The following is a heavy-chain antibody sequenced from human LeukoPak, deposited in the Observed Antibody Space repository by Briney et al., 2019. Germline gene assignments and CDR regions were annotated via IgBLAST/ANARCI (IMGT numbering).Heavy chain of an antibody. CDR1: GYTLTELS. D-gene: IGHD6-13*01. Sequence: GASVKVSCKVSGYTLTELSMHWVRQAPGKGLEWMGGFDPEDGETIYAQKFQGRVTLTEDTSTDTAYMELSSLRSEDTAVYYCATDPGRAAAVISDYWGQGTLVTVSS. CDR2: FDPEDGET. J-gene: IGHJ4*02. V-gene: IGHV1-24*01. CDR3: ATDPGRAAAVISDY.